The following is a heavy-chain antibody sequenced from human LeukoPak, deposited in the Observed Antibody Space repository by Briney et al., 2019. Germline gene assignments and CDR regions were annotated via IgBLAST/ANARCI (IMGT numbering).Heavy chain of an antibody. CDR3: AKDLASTVRGANY. J-gene: IGHJ4*02. V-gene: IGHV3-23*01. CDR1: GFTFSSYA. CDR2: ISGSGGST. Sequence: GGSLRLPCAASGFTFSSYAVSWVRQAPGKGLEWVSAISGSGGSTYYADSVKGRFTISRDNSKNTLYLQMNSLRAEDTAVYYCAKDLASTVRGANYWGQGTLVTVSS. D-gene: IGHD4-4*01.